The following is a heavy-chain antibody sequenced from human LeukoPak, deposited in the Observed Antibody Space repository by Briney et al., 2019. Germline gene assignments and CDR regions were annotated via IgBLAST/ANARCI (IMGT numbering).Heavy chain of an antibody. J-gene: IGHJ6*03. V-gene: IGHV3-21*01. Sequence: GGSLRLSCAASGFTFSSYSMSWVRQAPGKGLEWVSSISSSSSYIYYAASVKGRPTISRDNAKTSLYLQMNSLRAEDTAVYYCARAPGIVGATYYNYMDVWGKGTTVTISS. CDR2: ISSSSSYI. D-gene: IGHD1-26*01. CDR3: ARAPGIVGATYYNYMDV. CDR1: GFTFSSYS.